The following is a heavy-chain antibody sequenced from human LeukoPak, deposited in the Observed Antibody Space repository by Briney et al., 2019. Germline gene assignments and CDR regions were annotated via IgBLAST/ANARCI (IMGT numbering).Heavy chain of an antibody. D-gene: IGHD3-10*01. CDR3: ATTRGITMVRGPRYFDY. Sequence: ETLSLTCTVSGGSISSGGYYWSWVRQAPGKGLEWVSTISVSGGSTYYADSVKGRFTISRDNSKNTLFLQMNSLRAEDTAVYYCATTRGITMVRGPRYFDYWGQGTLVTVSS. CDR1: GGSISSGGYY. J-gene: IGHJ4*02. V-gene: IGHV3-23*01. CDR2: ISVSGGST.